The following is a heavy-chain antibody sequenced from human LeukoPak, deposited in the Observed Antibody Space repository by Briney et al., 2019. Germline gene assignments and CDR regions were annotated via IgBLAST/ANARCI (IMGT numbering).Heavy chain of an antibody. V-gene: IGHV4-30-4*01. CDR3: ARLSPPGYSSTIDY. J-gene: IGHJ4*02. CDR1: GGSISSGDYY. D-gene: IGHD5-18*01. CDR2: IYYSGST. Sequence: SETLSLTCTVSGGSISSGDYYWSWIRQPPGKGLEWIGYIYYSGSTYYNPSLKSRVTISVDTSKNQFSLKLSSVTAADTAVYYCARLSPPGYSSTIDYWGQGTLVTVSS.